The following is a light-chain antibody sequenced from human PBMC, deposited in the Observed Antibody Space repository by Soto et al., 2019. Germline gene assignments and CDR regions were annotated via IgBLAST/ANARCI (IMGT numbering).Light chain of an antibody. Sequence: QSVLTQPPSASGSPGQSVTISCTGTSSDVGGYNYVSWYQQHPGKAPKLMIYEVSKRPSGVPDRFSGSKSGNTASLTVSGLQAEDEADYYCSSYAGSHNVVVFGGGTKLTVL. CDR2: EVS. CDR1: SSDVGGYNY. J-gene: IGLJ2*01. V-gene: IGLV2-8*01. CDR3: SSYAGSHNVVV.